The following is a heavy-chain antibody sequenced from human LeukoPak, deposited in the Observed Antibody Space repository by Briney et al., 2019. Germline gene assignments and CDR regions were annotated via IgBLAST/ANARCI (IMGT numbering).Heavy chain of an antibody. Sequence: SETLPLTCTVSGGSISSGDYYWSWIRQPPGKGLEWIGYIYYSGSTYYNPSLKSRVTISVDTSKNQFSLKLSSVTAADTAVYYCARVWRDYYGSGSYAFDIWGQGTMVTVSS. J-gene: IGHJ3*02. D-gene: IGHD3-10*01. V-gene: IGHV4-30-4*01. CDR1: GGSISSGDYY. CDR2: IYYSGST. CDR3: ARVWRDYYGSGSYAFDI.